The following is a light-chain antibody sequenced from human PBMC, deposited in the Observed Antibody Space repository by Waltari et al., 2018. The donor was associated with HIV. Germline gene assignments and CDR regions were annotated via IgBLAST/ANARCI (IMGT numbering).Light chain of an antibody. CDR2: DNN. Sequence: QSLLTQPPSVSAAPGQTVTISCSRSDSSVGNGFSSWSQHLPGAAPKLIIYDNNKRPSGIPDRFSGSKSGTSATLVITGLQTGDEGEYDCGTWDSSVGAGVFGGGTKLTVL. CDR3: GTWDSSVGAGV. V-gene: IGLV1-51*01. J-gene: IGLJ3*02. CDR1: DSSVGNGF.